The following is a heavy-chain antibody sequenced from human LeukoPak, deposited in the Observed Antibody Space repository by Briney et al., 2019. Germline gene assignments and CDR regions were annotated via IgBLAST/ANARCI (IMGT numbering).Heavy chain of an antibody. D-gene: IGHD5/OR15-5a*01. V-gene: IGHV3-53*01. J-gene: IGHJ4*02. Sequence: PGGSLRLSCAASGLTVSSKYMSWVRQAPGKGLEWVSVMYNNGNTHYADSVKGRFTISRDNAKNTLYLQMNSLRADDTAVYYCAKARGSSVYEQFDYWGQGTQVTVSP. CDR3: AKARGSSVYEQFDY. CDR1: GLTVSSKY. CDR2: MYNNGNT.